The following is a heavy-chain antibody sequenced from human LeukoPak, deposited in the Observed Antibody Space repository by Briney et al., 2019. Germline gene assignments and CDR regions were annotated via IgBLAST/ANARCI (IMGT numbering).Heavy chain of an antibody. V-gene: IGHV3-7*03. Sequence: GGSLRLSCAASGFTFSSYWMSWVRQAPGKGLEWVANIKQDGSEKYYVDSVKGRFTISRDNAKNSLYLQMNSLRAEDTAVYYCAREDWSGYPDHNFDYWGQGTLVTVSS. CDR2: IKQDGSEK. J-gene: IGHJ4*02. CDR1: GFTFSSYW. D-gene: IGHD3-3*01. CDR3: AREDWSGYPDHNFDY.